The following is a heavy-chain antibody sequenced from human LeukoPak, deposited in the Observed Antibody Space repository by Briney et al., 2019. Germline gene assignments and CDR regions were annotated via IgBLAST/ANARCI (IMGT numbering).Heavy chain of an antibody. D-gene: IGHD3-10*01. CDR3: ARGRYYYGSGSYDY. CDR2: INPNSGGT. J-gene: IGHJ4*02. Sequence: ASVKVSCKASGYTFTGYYMHWVRQAPGQGLEWMGWINPNSGGTNYAQKFQGRVTMATDTSTSTAYMELRSLRSDDTAVYYCARGRYYYGSGSYDYWGQGTLVTVSS. V-gene: IGHV1-2*02. CDR1: GYTFTGYY.